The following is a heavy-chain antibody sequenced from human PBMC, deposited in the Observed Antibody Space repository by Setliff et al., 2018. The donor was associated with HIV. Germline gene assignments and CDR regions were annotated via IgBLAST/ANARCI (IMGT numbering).Heavy chain of an antibody. CDR3: ATGPKKGVDILPPDS. J-gene: IGHJ4*02. V-gene: IGHV1-69*13. CDR2: IVPVFRTV. D-gene: IGHD3-3*01. CDR1: GGSFYSYA. Sequence: SVKVSCKASGGSFYSYAFTWVRQGPGQGLEWVGGIVPVFRTVNYSEKLQGRVTITADESTSTSYMELNSLTSDDTAVYYCATGPKKGVDILPPDSWGQGTLVTVSS.